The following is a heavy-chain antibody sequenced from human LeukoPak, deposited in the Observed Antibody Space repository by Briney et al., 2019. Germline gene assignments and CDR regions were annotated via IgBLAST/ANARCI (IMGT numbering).Heavy chain of an antibody. Sequence: SGTLSDTCVFPVGSLITEKRWDGARRPPGKGPKWFAEIEHRGLTYYSPSPKSRGILSMDKFRNQLSLRLTSVTAPDTAVYICARGGGYYFDFWGQGVLVTVSS. V-gene: IGHV4-4*02. CDR2: IEHRGLT. D-gene: IGHD2-15*01. J-gene: IGHJ4*02. CDR3: ARGGGYYFDF. CDR1: VGSLITEKR.